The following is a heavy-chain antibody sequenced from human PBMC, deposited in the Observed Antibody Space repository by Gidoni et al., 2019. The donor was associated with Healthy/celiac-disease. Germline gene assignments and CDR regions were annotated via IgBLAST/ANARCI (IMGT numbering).Heavy chain of an antibody. CDR2: IKSKTDGGTT. V-gene: IGHV3-15*01. J-gene: IGHJ4*02. Sequence: EVQLVESGGGLVKPGGSLRLSCAASGFNFINAWMSWVRQSPWKGLEWVGRIKSKTDGGTTDYAAPVKGRFTISRDDSKNTLYLQMNSLKTEDTAVYYCTTENALPPFDYWGQGTLVTVSS. CDR1: GFNFINAW. CDR3: TTENALPPFDY. D-gene: IGHD2-2*01.